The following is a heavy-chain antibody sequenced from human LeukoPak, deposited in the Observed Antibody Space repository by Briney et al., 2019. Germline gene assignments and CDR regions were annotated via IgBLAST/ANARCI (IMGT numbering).Heavy chain of an antibody. Sequence: GGSLRLSCAASGFTFSSYAMSWVRQAPGKGLEWVSAISGSGGSTYYADSVKGRFTISRDNSKNTLYLQMNSLRAEDTAVYYCVCSSGDIVVVVAVFDYWGQGTLVTVSS. V-gene: IGHV3-23*01. D-gene: IGHD2-15*01. CDR3: VCSSGDIVVVVAVFDY. CDR1: GFTFSSYA. J-gene: IGHJ4*02. CDR2: ISGSGGST.